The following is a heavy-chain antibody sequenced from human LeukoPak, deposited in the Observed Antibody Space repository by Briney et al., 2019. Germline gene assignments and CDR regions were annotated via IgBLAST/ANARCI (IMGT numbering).Heavy chain of an antibody. CDR1: GGSISSSNW. J-gene: IGHJ4*02. CDR2: IYHSGST. D-gene: IGHD3-22*01. Sequence: SETLSLTCAVSGGSISSSNWWSWVRQPPGKGLEWIGEIYHSGSTNYNPSLKSRVTISVDKSKNQFSLKLSSVTAADTAVYYCAREETYYYDSSGYYYEYYFDYWGQGTLVTVSS. CDR3: AREETYYYDSSGYYYEYYFDY. V-gene: IGHV4-4*02.